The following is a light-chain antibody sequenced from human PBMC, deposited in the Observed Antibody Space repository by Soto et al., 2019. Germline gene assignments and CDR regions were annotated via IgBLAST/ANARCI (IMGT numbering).Light chain of an antibody. V-gene: IGKV3-11*01. J-gene: IGKJ2*01. CDR1: ENVRTF. Sequence: EVVLTQSPATLSLSPGERATLSCRASENVRTFVDWYQQKPGQAPRLLIHGASNRATGIPARFSGSGSGTDFTLTISNLEPEDFAVYYCQQYGSAPYTFGQGTKLEIK. CDR2: GAS. CDR3: QQYGSAPYT.